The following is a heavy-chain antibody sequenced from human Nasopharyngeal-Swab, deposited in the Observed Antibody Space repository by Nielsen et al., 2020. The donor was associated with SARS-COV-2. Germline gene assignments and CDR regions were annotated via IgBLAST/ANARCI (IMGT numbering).Heavy chain of an antibody. Sequence: ASVKVSCKASGYTFTSYGISWVRQAPGQGLEWMGWISAYNGNTNYAQKLQGRVTMTTDTSTSTAYMELRSLRSDDTAVYYCASNPLYCSRTSFYHDAFDIWGQGTMVTVSS. CDR2: ISAYNGNT. D-gene: IGHD2-2*01. J-gene: IGHJ3*02. CDR3: ASNPLYCSRTSFYHDAFDI. V-gene: IGHV1-18*01. CDR1: GYTFTSYG.